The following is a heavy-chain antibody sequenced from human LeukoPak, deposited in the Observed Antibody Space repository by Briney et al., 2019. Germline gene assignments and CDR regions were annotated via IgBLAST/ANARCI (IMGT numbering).Heavy chain of an antibody. V-gene: IGHV4-39*07. D-gene: IGHD3-22*01. CDR3: ARNYDSSGYTAFGY. J-gene: IGHJ4*02. CDR2: IYYSGST. Sequence: SETLSLTCTVSGGSISSSSYYWGWIRQPPGKGLEWIGSIYYSGSTYYNPSLKSRVTISVDTSKNQFSLKLSSVTAADTAVYYCARNYDSSGYTAFGYWGRGTLLTVSS. CDR1: GGSISSSSYY.